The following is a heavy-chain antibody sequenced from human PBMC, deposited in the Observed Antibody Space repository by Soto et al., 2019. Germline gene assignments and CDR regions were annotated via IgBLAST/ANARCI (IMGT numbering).Heavy chain of an antibody. J-gene: IGHJ5*02. Sequence: SETLSLTCTVSGGSISSDDYYWSWICQPPGKGLEWIGYIYYSRSSYYNPSLKSRVTISIDTSKNQLSLKLSSVTATDTAVYYCARSSPRGSGTLFDPRGQGTLVTVSS. CDR2: IYYSRSS. D-gene: IGHD3-10*01. CDR1: GGSISSDDYY. CDR3: ARSSPRGSGTLFDP. V-gene: IGHV4-30-4*01.